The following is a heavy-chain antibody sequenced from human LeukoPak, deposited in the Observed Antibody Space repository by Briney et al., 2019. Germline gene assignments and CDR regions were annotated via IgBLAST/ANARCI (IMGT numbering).Heavy chain of an antibody. J-gene: IGHJ4*02. CDR3: ARSRDTYYYGSGSYYSFDY. Sequence: PSETLSLTCAVSGYSISSGYYWGWIRRPPGKGLEGIGMIYHSGSTYYNPSIKRRVTISGETTKNQFSLKLSSVTAADTAVYYCARSRDTYYYGSGSYYSFDYWGQGTLVTVSS. D-gene: IGHD3-10*01. V-gene: IGHV4-38-2*01. CDR1: GYSISSGYY. CDR2: IYHSGST.